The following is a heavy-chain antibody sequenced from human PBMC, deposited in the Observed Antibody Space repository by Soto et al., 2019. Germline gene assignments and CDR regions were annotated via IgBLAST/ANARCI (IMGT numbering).Heavy chain of an antibody. J-gene: IGHJ4*02. Sequence: EMQLLESGGGLVQPGGSLRLSCVASGFTFSTYAMSWVRQAPGKGLEWVSAISGSGGGTYYAGSVKGRFTISRDNSKNTLYLQMNSLRAEDTALYYCAKDHWGSYSGQGTLVTVSS. CDR3: AKDHWGSY. V-gene: IGHV3-23*01. CDR2: ISGSGGGT. D-gene: IGHD3-16*01. CDR1: GFTFSTYA.